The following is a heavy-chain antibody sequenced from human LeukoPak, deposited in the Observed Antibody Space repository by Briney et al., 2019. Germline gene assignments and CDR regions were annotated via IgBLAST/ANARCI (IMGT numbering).Heavy chain of an antibody. V-gene: IGHV1-3*01. J-gene: IGHJ5*02. CDR1: GYTFTSYA. CDR3: ARGSDYYLECFDP. CDR2: INAGNGNT. D-gene: IGHD3-3*01. Sequence: ASVKVSCKASGYTFTSYAMHWERQAPGQRLEWMGWINAGNGNTKYSQKFQGRVTITRDTSASTAYMELSSLRSEDTAVYYCARGSDYYLECFDPWGQGTLVTVSS.